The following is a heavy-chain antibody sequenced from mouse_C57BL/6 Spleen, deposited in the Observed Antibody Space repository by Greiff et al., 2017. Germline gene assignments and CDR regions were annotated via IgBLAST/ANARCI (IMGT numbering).Heavy chain of an antibody. CDR3: AREGEGYAMDY. CDR2: ISDGGSYT. V-gene: IGHV5-4*01. J-gene: IGHJ4*01. Sequence: EVKLVEPGGGLVKPGGSLKLSCAAPGFTFSSYAMSWVRQTPEKRLEWVATISDGGSYTNYPDNVKGRFTISRDNAKNNLYRQMSHLKSEDTAMYYCAREGEGYAMDYWVQGTSVTVSS. CDR1: GFTFSSYA.